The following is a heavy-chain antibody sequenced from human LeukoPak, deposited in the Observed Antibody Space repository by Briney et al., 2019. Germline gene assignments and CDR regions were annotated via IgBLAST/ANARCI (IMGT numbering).Heavy chain of an antibody. Sequence: SETLSLTCTVSGGSISSHYWSWIRQPPGKGLEWIGYIYYSGSTNYNPSLKSRVTISVDTSKNQFSLKLSSVTAADTAVYYCARMKRGYDFWSGYEDSGNWFDPWGQGTLVTVSS. CDR2: IYYSGST. V-gene: IGHV4-59*11. D-gene: IGHD3-3*01. CDR1: GGSISSHY. J-gene: IGHJ5*02. CDR3: ARMKRGYDFWSGYEDSGNWFDP.